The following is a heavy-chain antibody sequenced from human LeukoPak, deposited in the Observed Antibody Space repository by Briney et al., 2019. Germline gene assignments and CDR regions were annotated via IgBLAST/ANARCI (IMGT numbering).Heavy chain of an antibody. D-gene: IGHD2-21*02. CDR3: ASYCGGDCYYYYYGMDV. CDR2: IYYSGST. CDR1: GGSLSSSSYY. J-gene: IGHJ6*02. Sequence: SETLSLTCTVSGGSLSSSSYYWGWIRQPPGKGLEWIGSIYYSGSTYYNPSLKSRVTISVDTSKNQFSLKLSSVTAADTAVYYSASYCGGDCYYYYYGMDVWGQGTTVTVTS. V-gene: IGHV4-39*07.